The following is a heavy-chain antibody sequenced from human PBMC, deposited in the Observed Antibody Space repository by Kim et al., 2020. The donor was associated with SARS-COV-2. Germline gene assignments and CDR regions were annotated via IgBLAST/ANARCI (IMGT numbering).Heavy chain of an antibody. CDR1: GASITTTNW. V-gene: IGHV4-4*02. CDR2: IYHSGGT. Sequence: SETLSLTCAVSGASITTTNWWSWVRQSPGKGLEWIGEIYHSGGTNYNPSLKSRLTIAVDKSMNPVSLKLNSVTAADTAVYYCARGGGSGNDRGDYFDYWGQGTLVTVSS. J-gene: IGHJ4*02. D-gene: IGHD3-10*01. CDR3: ARGGGSGNDRGDYFDY.